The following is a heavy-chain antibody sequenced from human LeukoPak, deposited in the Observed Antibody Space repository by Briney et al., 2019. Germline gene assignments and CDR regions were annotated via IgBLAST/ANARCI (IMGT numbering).Heavy chain of an antibody. Sequence: SESLSLTCSISGDSISPYYWSWIRQPPGKGLEWIGYIYYSGSTNYNPSLKSRVTISVDTSKNQFSLKLSSVTAADTAVYYCARVYYDFWSGYYTSAWFDPWGQGTLVTVSS. D-gene: IGHD3-3*01. J-gene: IGHJ5*02. CDR1: GDSISPYY. CDR2: IYYSGST. V-gene: IGHV4-59*08. CDR3: ARVYYDFWSGYYTSAWFDP.